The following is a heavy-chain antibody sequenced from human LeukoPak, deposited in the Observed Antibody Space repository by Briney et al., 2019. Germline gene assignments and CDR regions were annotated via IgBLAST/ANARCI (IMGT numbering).Heavy chain of an antibody. CDR3: ARDVHGDYGSGWFDP. Sequence: ASVKVSCKTSGGTFSNSAISWVRQAPGQGLEWLGGIMPLFGTAGYAQKFQGRVTITKDESTRTVYLELTSLTSDDTAVYYCARDVHGDYGSGWFDPWGQGTLVSVSS. D-gene: IGHD4-17*01. CDR1: GGTFSNSA. J-gene: IGHJ5*02. V-gene: IGHV1-69*05. CDR2: IMPLFGTA.